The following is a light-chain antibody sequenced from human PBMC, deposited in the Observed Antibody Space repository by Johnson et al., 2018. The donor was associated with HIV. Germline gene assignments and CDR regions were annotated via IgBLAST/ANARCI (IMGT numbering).Light chain of an antibody. V-gene: IGLV1-51*01. Sequence: QSVLTQPPSVSAAPGQKVTISCSGSSSDMGNYAVSWYQHLPGTAPKLLIYDNNKRPSGIPDRFSGSKSGTSATLGITGLQTGDEADYYCGTWDSSLSAYVFGTGTKVTVL. CDR2: DNN. J-gene: IGLJ1*01. CDR1: SSDMGNYA. CDR3: GTWDSSLSAYV.